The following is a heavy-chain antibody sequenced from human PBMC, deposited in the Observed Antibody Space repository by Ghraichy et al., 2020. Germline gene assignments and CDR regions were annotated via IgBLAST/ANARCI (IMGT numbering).Heavy chain of an antibody. V-gene: IGHV4-30-4*01. Sequence: SLNISCTVSGGSISSDGYFRSWIRQPPGKGLEWIGYIYYSGTTYYNPSLKSRLTISVDTSKNQFSLKLISVTAADPAMYYCARPDLGQRHFDYWDQVTLVTVSS. J-gene: IGHJ4*02. CDR2: IYYSGTT. CDR3: ARPDLGQRHFDY. CDR1: GGSISSDGYF. D-gene: IGHD1-26*01.